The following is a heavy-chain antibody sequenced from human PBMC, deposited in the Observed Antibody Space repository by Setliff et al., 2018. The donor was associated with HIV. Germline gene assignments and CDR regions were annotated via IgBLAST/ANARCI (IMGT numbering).Heavy chain of an antibody. Sequence: SETLSLTCTVSDDSITTHYWSWIRQPPGKGLEWIGYIYSGGSSNYNPSLKSRSSVSMDISRKQFSLKLTSVTAADTAIYYCARDSEHPTGYFDSWGRGILVTVSS. CDR3: ARDSEHPTGYFDS. J-gene: IGHJ4*02. CDR2: IYSGGSS. V-gene: IGHV4-59*11. D-gene: IGHD1-1*01. CDR1: DDSITTHY.